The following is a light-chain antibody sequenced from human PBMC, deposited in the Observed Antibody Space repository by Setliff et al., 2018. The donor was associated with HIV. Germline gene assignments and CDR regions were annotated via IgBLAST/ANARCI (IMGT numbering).Light chain of an antibody. J-gene: IGLJ3*02. CDR3: GTWDSSLSAGV. CDR1: NSNIGNNY. CDR2: DNN. V-gene: IGLV1-51*01. Sequence: QSALTQPPSVSAAPGQKVTISCSGSNSNIGNNYVSWYQQLPGTAPKLLIYDNNKRPSGIPDRFSGSKSGTSATLGITGLQTGDEADYYCGTWDSSLSAGVFGGGTQLTVL.